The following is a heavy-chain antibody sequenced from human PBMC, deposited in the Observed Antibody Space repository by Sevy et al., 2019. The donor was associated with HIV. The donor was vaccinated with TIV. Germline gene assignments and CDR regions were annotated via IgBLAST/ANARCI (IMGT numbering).Heavy chain of an antibody. Sequence: SQTLSLTCAVSGYSISSGYYWGWIRQPPGKGLEWIGSIYHSGSTYYNPSLKSRVTISVDTSKNQFSLKLSSVTAADMAVYYCARHGSSIAARGGYYYYYYMDVWGKGTTVTVSS. CDR2: IYHSGST. D-gene: IGHD6-6*01. V-gene: IGHV4-38-2*01. CDR3: ARHGSSIAARGGYYYYYYMDV. CDR1: GYSISSGYY. J-gene: IGHJ6*03.